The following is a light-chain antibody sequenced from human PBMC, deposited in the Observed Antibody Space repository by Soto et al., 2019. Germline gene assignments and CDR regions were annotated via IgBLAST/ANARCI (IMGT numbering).Light chain of an antibody. CDR3: CSYAGSSTPLI. Sequence: QPVLTQPASVSGSPGQSITISCTGTSSDVGSYNLVSWYQQHPGKAPKLMIYEVSKRPSGVSNRFSGSKSGNTASLTISGLQAEDEADYYCCSYAGSSTPLIFGTGTKVTV. CDR2: EVS. J-gene: IGLJ1*01. V-gene: IGLV2-23*02. CDR1: SSDVGSYNL.